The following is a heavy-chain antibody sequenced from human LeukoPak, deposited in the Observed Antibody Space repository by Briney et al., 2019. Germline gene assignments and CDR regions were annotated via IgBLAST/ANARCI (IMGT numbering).Heavy chain of an antibody. CDR2: INPSGSST. CDR1: GYTFTSYG. CDR3: ARDNSTDARGWWFDP. V-gene: IGHV1-46*01. D-gene: IGHD4-23*01. Sequence: EASVKVSCKASGYTFTSYGISWVRQAPGQGLEWMGLINPSGSSTWFAEKFQGRIILTRDMSTTTDYMELSSLRSEDTAVYFCARDNSTDARGWWFDPWGQGTLVTVSS. J-gene: IGHJ5*02.